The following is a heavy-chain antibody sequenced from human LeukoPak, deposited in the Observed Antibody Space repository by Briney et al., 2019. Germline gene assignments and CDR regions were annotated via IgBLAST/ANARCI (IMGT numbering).Heavy chain of an antibody. CDR2: IYSGGST. D-gene: IGHD3-22*01. CDR3: AKGDITMIPD. V-gene: IGHV3-53*01. J-gene: IGHJ4*02. Sequence: GGSLRLSCAASGFTVSNSYMSWVRQAPGKGLEWVSVIYSGGSTYYADSVKGRFTISRDNSTNTLYLQMNSLRAEDTAVYYCAKGDITMIPDWGQGTLVTVSS. CDR1: GFTVSNSY.